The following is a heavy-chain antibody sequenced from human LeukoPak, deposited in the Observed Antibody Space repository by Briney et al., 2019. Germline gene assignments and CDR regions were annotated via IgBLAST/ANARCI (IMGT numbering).Heavy chain of an antibody. D-gene: IGHD4-17*01. CDR1: GYSISSGYY. V-gene: IGHV4-38-2*02. J-gene: IGHJ3*02. CDR3: ARGLNTYGDAFDI. Sequence: SETLSLTCTVSGYSISSGYYWGWIRQPPGKGLEWVGSIHHSGSTNYNPSLKSRVTISVDTSKNQFSLKLSSVTAADTAVYYCARGLNTYGDAFDIWGQGTMVTVSS. CDR2: IHHSGST.